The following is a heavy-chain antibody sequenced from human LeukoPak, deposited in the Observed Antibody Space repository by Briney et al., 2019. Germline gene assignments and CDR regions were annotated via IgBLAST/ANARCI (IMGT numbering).Heavy chain of an antibody. V-gene: IGHV1-2*02. CDR2: INPKSGGT. CDR3: ATFWSGYYLGSAFDI. D-gene: IGHD3-3*01. J-gene: IGHJ3*02. Sequence: ASVKVSCKASGYTFTGYYMHWVRQAPGQGLEWMGWINPKSGGTNYAQKFQGRVTMTRDTSISTAYMELSRLRSEDTAVYYCATFWSGYYLGSAFDIWGQGTMVTVPS. CDR1: GYTFTGYY.